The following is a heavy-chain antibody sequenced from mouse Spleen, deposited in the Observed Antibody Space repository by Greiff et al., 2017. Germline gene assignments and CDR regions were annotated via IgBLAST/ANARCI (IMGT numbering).Heavy chain of an antibody. V-gene: IGHV1-54*01. Sequence: LMESGAELVRPGTSVKVSCKASGSAFTNSLIAWVKQRPGQGLEWIGVINPGSGGTNYNEKFKGKATLTADKSSSTAYMQLSSLTSEDSAVYFCAKSPDGYYAMDYWGQGTSVTVSS. CDR3: AKSPDGYYAMDY. CDR2: INPGSGGT. D-gene: IGHD2-3*01. J-gene: IGHJ4*01. CDR1: GSAFTNSL.